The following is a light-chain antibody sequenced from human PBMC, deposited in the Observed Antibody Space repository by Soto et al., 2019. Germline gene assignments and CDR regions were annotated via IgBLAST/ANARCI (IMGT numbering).Light chain of an antibody. J-gene: IGLJ1*01. Sequence: QSALTEPASVSGSPGQSITISCTGTSSDVGGYNYVSWYQQHPGKAPKLLIYEVTNRPSGVSNRFSGSKSGNTASLTISGLQAEDEAHYYCSSSTRSSPYVFGTGTKVTVL. V-gene: IGLV2-14*01. CDR1: SSDVGGYNY. CDR3: SSSTRSSPYV. CDR2: EVT.